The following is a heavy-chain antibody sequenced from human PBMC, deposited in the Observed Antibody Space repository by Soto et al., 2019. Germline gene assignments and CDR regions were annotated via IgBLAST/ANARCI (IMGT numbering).Heavy chain of an antibody. CDR3: IKVLTRGVGVPRFYFDS. D-gene: IGHD3-9*01. CDR2: INADGGST. Sequence: PGGSLRLSCAASGFTFSNDWMHWVRQAPGKGLEWVSRINADGGSTHYAGSVRGRFTISRDNAKNTLFLQLNSLRVEDTAIYYCIKVLTRGVGVPRFYFDSWGQGTLVTVSS. J-gene: IGHJ4*02. V-gene: IGHV3-74*01. CDR1: GFTFSNDW.